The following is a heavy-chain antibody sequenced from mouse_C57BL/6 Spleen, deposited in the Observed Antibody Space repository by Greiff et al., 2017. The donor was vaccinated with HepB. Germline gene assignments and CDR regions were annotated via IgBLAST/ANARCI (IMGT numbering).Heavy chain of an antibody. J-gene: IGHJ4*01. V-gene: IGHV1-82*01. D-gene: IGHD1-1*01. CDR3: ARHGSSPYAMDY. Sequence: QVQLKESGPELVKPGASVKISCKASGYAFSSSWMNWVKQRPGKGLEWIGRIYPGDGDTNYNGKFKGKATLTADKSSSTAYMQLSSLTSEDSAVYFCARHGSSPYAMDYWGQGTSVTVSS. CDR1: GYAFSSSW. CDR2: IYPGDGDT.